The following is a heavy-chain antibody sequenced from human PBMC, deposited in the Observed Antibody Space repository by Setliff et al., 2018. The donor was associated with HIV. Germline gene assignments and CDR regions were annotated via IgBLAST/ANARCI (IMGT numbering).Heavy chain of an antibody. V-gene: IGHV3-48*01. Sequence: GGSLRLSCAASGFTFNTYSMNWVRQAPGKGLEWVSYISSSTSTIYYADSVKGRFIVSRDNAKNSLYLKMNSLRAEDTAVYYCARDHEAYHYDSRGVGDALEIWGRGTTVTVSS. D-gene: IGHD3-22*01. CDR2: ISSSTSTI. CDR3: ARDHEAYHYDSRGVGDALEI. J-gene: IGHJ3*02. CDR1: GFTFNTYS.